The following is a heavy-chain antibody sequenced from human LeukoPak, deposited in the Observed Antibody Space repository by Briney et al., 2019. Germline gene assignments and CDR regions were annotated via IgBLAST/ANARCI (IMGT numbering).Heavy chain of an antibody. J-gene: IGHJ4*02. CDR3: VRGTPTPGMDY. D-gene: IGHD3-10*01. Sequence: ASVKVSCKASGYPFSAHFLNWVRQAPGQGLEWMGNIDTTTGNPRYAQDFTGRFVFSLDASVSTAYLQITSLKADDTAAYYCVRGTPTPGMDYWGQGTLVTVSS. CDR1: GYPFSAHF. CDR2: IDTTTGNP. V-gene: IGHV7-4-1*02.